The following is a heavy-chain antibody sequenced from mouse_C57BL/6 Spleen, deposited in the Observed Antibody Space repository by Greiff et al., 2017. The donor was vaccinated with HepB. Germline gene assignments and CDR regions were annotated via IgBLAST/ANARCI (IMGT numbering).Heavy chain of an antibody. CDR1: GFTFSDYG. J-gene: IGHJ3*01. V-gene: IGHV5-17*01. CDR3: AITTVVAPFAY. Sequence: DVMLVESGGGLVKPGGSLKLSCAASGFTFSDYGMHWVRQAPEKGLEWVAYISSGSSTIYYADTVKGRFTISRDNAKNTLFLQMTSLRSEDTAMYYCAITTVVAPFAYWGQGTLVTVSA. CDR2: ISSGSSTI. D-gene: IGHD1-1*01.